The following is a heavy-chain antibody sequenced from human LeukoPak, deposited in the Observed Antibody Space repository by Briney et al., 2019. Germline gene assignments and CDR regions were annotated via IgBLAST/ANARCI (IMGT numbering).Heavy chain of an antibody. CDR3: ARVRLGELSFFDY. CDR1: GYTFTGYY. J-gene: IGHJ4*02. D-gene: IGHD3-16*02. V-gene: IGHV1-2*02. CDR2: INPNSGGT. Sequence: ASVKVSCKASGYTFTGYYMHWVRQALGQGLEWMGWINPNSGGTNYAQKFQGRVTMTRDTSISTAYMELSRLRSDDTAVYYCARVRLGELSFFDYWGQGTLVTVSS.